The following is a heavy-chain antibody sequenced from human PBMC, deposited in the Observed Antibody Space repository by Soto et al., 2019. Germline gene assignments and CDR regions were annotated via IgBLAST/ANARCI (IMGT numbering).Heavy chain of an antibody. CDR1: GYIFTTYY. CDR3: ARAPFSSGSGWYDY. J-gene: IGHJ4*02. Sequence: QVQLVQSGAEVKKPGASVKVSCKASGYIFTTYYVHWVRQAPGQGLEWMGIINPSGGSTSYAQKFQGRVTXXRXTXXRTVYMELSSLRSEDMAVYYCARAPFSSGSGWYDYWGQGTLVTVSS. CDR2: INPSGGST. V-gene: IGHV1-46*03. D-gene: IGHD6-19*01.